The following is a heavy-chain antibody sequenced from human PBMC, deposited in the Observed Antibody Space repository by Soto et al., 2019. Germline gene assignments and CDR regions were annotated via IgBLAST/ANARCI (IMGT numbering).Heavy chain of an antibody. J-gene: IGHJ6*02. CDR1: GYTFSRYG. D-gene: IGHD2-8*01. CDR3: AKNGQPPYYYYGMDV. CDR2: VSGYNGXT. V-gene: IGHV1-18*01. Sequence: SXXXSCKASGYTFSRYGISWVRQAPGQGLEWMGWVSGYNGXTKYAQKVQGRVTMTIDTSTYTAYMELRSLTSDDTAKYYCAKNGQPPYYYYGMDVWGQGTTVTVSS.